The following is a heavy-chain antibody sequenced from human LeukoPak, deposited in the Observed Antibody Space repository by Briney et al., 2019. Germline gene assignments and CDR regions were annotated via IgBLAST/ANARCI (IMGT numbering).Heavy chain of an antibody. CDR1: GYTFTASY. J-gene: IGHJ5*02. CDR2: INPNSGET. Sequence: ASVKVSCKTSGYTFTASYMHWVRQAPGQGLEWMGWINPNSGETNYAPKFQGRVTMIRDTSISTAYMEVTRLTSDDTAIYYCARVLGSRVDPWGQGTLVTVSS. V-gene: IGHV1-2*02. CDR3: ARVLGSRVDP.